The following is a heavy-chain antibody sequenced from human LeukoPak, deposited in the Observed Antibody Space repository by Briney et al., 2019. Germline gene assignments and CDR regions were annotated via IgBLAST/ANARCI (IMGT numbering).Heavy chain of an antibody. J-gene: IGHJ4*02. CDR2: IYYSGST. Sequence: KPSETLSLTCAVYGGSFSGYYWSWIRQPPGKGLEWIGYIYYSGSTNYNPSLKSRVTISVDTSKNQFSLKLSSVTAADTAVYYCARQVYVAAAGKTYYFDYWGQGTPVTVSS. CDR1: GGSFSGYY. D-gene: IGHD6-13*01. CDR3: ARQVYVAAAGKTYYFDY. V-gene: IGHV4-59*08.